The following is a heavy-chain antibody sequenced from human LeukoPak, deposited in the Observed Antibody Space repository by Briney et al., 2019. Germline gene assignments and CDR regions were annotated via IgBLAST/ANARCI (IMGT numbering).Heavy chain of an antibody. V-gene: IGHV1-46*01. J-gene: IGHJ6*02. CDR2: INPSGGST. CDR3: ARDQPPPSLNRYYDFWSGYWGLPYYYGMDV. D-gene: IGHD3-3*01. Sequence: ASVKVSCKASGYTFTSYYMHWVRQAPGQGLEWMGIINPSGGSTSYAQKFQGRVTMTRGTSTSTVYMELSSLRSEDTAVYYCARDQPPPSLNRYYDFWSGYWGLPYYYGMDVWGQGTTVTVSS. CDR1: GYTFTSYY.